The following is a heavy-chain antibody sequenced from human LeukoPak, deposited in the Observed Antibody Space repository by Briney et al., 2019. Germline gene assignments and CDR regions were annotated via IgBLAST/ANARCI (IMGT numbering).Heavy chain of an antibody. V-gene: IGHV1-2*02. CDR3: ARGGYVIVRDWFDP. CDR1: GYTLTGYY. D-gene: IGHD3-16*01. CDR2: INPNSGDT. Sequence: ASVKVSCKASGYTLTGYYMHWVRQAPGQGLEWMGCINPNSGDTKYAQKFQGRVTLTRDTSMKTAYMDLSRLRSDDTAIYYCARGGYVIVRDWFDPWGQGTLVTVSS. J-gene: IGHJ5*02.